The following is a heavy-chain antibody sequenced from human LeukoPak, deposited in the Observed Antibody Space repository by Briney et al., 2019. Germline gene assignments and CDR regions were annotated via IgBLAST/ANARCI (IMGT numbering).Heavy chain of an antibody. CDR2: INPNSGGT. V-gene: IGHV1-2*02. CDR3: ARDARLRFLEWSPSGMDV. Sequence: ASVKVSCKASGYTFTGYYMHWVRQAPRQGLEWMGWINPNSGGTNYAQKFQGRVTMTRDTSISTAYMELSRLRSDDTAVYYCARDARLRFLEWSPSGMDVWGKGTTVTVSS. D-gene: IGHD3-3*01. CDR1: GYTFTGYY. J-gene: IGHJ6*03.